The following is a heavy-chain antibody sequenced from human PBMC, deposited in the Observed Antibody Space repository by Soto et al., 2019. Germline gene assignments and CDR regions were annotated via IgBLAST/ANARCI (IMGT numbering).Heavy chain of an antibody. CDR2: INHSGST. CDR3: HPYSSSPGGGYFDY. V-gene: IGHV4-34*01. Sequence: SETLSLTCAVYGGSFSGYYWSWIRQPPGKGLEWIGEINHSGSTNYNPSLKSRVTISVDTSKNQFSLKLSSVTAADTAVYYCHPYSSSPGGGYFDYWGQGTLVTVS. CDR1: GGSFSGYY. J-gene: IGHJ4*02. D-gene: IGHD6-6*01.